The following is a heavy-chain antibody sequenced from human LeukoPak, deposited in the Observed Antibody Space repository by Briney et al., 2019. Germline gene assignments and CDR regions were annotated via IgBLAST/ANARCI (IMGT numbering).Heavy chain of an antibody. D-gene: IGHD1-26*01. CDR2: INAGNGNT. Sequence: ASVKVSCKASGYTFTSYAMHWLRQAPGQRLEWMGWINAGNGNTKYSQKFQGRVTITRDTSASTAYMELSSLRSEDTAVYYCARVGGSPPVHHFDYWGQGTLVTVSS. V-gene: IGHV1-3*01. J-gene: IGHJ4*02. CDR3: ARVGGSPPVHHFDY. CDR1: GYTFTSYA.